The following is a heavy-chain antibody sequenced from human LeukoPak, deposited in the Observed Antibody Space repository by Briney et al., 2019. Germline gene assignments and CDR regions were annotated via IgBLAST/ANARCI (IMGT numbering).Heavy chain of an antibody. D-gene: IGHD2-21*02. Sequence: SETLSLTCTVSGASISSYYWSWIRQPPGKGLEWIGNIYYSGSTNYNPSLKSRVTISVDTSKSQFSLRLSSVTAADTAVYYCAREYYGGDCYSYYFDYWGQGTLVTVSS. CDR2: IYYSGST. V-gene: IGHV4-59*01. CDR3: AREYYGGDCYSYYFDY. CDR1: GASISSYY. J-gene: IGHJ4*02.